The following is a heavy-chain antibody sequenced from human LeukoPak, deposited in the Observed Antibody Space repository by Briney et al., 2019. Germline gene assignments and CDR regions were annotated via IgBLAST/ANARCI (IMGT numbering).Heavy chain of an antibody. CDR3: AKDSVVRGVKSYYYYMDV. J-gene: IGHJ6*03. V-gene: IGHV3-30*18. D-gene: IGHD3-10*01. CDR1: GFTFSSYG. Sequence: GGSLRLSCAASGFTFSSYGMHWVRQAPGKGLEWVAVISYDGSNKYYADSVKGRFTISRDNSKNTLYLQMNSLRAEDTAVYYCAKDSVVRGVKSYYYYMDVWGKGTTVTISS. CDR2: ISYDGSNK.